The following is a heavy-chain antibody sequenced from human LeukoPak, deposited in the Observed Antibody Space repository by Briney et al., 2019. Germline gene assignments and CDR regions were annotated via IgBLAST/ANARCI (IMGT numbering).Heavy chain of an antibody. D-gene: IGHD5-18*01. CDR2: IYYSGST. CDR1: GGSISSGGYY. Sequence: SETLSLTCTVSGGSISSGGYYWSWIRQHPGKGLEWIGYIYYSGSTYYNPSLKSRVTISVDTSKNQFSLKLSSVTAADTAVYYCARLRSGYSYGTPFDYWGQGTLVTVSS. CDR3: ARLRSGYSYGTPFDY. J-gene: IGHJ4*02. V-gene: IGHV4-31*03.